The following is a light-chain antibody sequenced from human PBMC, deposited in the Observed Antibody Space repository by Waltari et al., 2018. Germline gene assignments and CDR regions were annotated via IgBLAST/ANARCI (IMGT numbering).Light chain of an antibody. CDR2: DVN. J-gene: IGLJ3*02. Sequence: QSALTQPASMSGSPGQSITVSCTGVTSDIGSHNIVSWYQQHPGKAPKLILYDVNRRPSGVSDRFSGYKAGITASLTISGLQAEDEADYYCCSYAGSTTWVFGGGTKLTVL. CDR1: TSDIGSHNI. CDR3: CSYAGSTTWV. V-gene: IGLV2-23*02.